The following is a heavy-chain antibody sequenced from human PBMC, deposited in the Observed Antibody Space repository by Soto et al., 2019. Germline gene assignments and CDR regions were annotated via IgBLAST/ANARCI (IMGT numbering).Heavy chain of an antibody. CDR1: GFTFSSYS. CDR2: ISSSSSYI. CDR3: ARSGVVETYYYYGMDV. D-gene: IGHD3-3*01. V-gene: IGHV3-21*01. J-gene: IGHJ6*02. Sequence: GGSLRLSCAASGFTFSSYSMNWVRQAPGKGLEWVSSISSSSSYIHYADSVRGRFTISRDNAKNSLYLQMNSLRAEDTAVYYCARSGVVETYYYYGMDVWGQGTTVTVSS.